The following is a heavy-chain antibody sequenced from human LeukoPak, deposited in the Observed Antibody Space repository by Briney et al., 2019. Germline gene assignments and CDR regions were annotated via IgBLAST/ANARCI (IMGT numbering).Heavy chain of an antibody. CDR2: IYTSGST. D-gene: IGHD6-13*01. V-gene: IGHV4-4*07. J-gene: IGHJ5*02. CDR3: ARVLTPGIAAAGTSDWFDP. Sequence: SETLSLTCTVSGGSISSYYWSWIRQPAGKGLEWIGRIYTSGSTNYNPSLKSRVTMSVDTSKNQFSLKLSSVTAADTAVYYCARVLTPGIAAAGTSDWFDPWGQGTLVTVSS. CDR1: GGSISSYY.